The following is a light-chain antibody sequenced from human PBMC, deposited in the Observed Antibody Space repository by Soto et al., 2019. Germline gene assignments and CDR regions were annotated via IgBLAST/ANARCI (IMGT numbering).Light chain of an antibody. CDR2: GAS. CDR1: QSVSSSY. V-gene: IGKV3-20*01. CDR3: QQYGGSVQT. Sequence: EVVLTQSLGTLSLSPGERAALSCRASQSVSSSYVAWYQHIPGQTPRLLIYGASSRATGIPDRFSGSGSGTDFTLTISRLEPEDFAVYYCQQYGGSVQTFGQGTKVDIK. J-gene: IGKJ1*01.